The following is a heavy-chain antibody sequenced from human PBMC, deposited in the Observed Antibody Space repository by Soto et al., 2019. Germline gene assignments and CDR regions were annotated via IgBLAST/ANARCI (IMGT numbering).Heavy chain of an antibody. CDR2: TFYRSRWYS. V-gene: IGHV6-1*01. D-gene: IGHD3-9*01. Sequence: QVQLQQSGPGLVKPSQTLSLTCAISGDSVSTNSGAWNWIRQFPSRGLEWLGRTFYRSRWYSDYADSVKGRININSDTSKNQFSLQLSSVTPEDTAVYYCARAGSTMYRLHPHFDYWGQGTLVTVSS. CDR3: ARAGSTMYRLHPHFDY. J-gene: IGHJ4*02. CDR1: GDSVSTNSGA.